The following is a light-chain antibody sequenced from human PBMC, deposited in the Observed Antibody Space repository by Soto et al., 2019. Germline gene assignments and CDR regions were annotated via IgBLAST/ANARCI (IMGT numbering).Light chain of an antibody. CDR2: EVS. CDR3: CSYAGSSTFPYV. CDR1: SSDVGSYNL. J-gene: IGLJ1*01. V-gene: IGLV2-23*02. Sequence: QSVLTQPASGSGSAGQSITISCNGTSSDVGSYNLVSWYQQHPGKAPKLMIYEVSKRPSGVSNRFSGSKSGNTASLTISGLQAEDEADYYCCSYAGSSTFPYVFGTGTKVTVL.